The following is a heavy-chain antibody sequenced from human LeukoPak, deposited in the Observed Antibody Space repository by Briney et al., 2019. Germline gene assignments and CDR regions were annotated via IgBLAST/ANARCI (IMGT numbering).Heavy chain of an antibody. CDR1: GGSISSGGYY. J-gene: IGHJ3*02. D-gene: IGHD3-22*01. CDR2: IYYSGST. CDR3: AREANYYDSSGYYPDAFDI. V-gene: IGHV4-31*03. Sequence: SQTLSRTCTVSGGSISSGGYYWSWIRQHPGKGLEWIGYIYYSGSTYYNPSLKSRVTISVDTSKNQFSLKLSSVTAADTAVYYCAREANYYDSSGYYPDAFDIWGQGTMVTISS.